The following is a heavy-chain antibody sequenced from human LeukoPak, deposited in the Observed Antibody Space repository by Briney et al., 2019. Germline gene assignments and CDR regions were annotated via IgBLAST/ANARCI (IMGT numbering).Heavy chain of an antibody. J-gene: IGHJ4*02. Sequence: AAVKVSCKASGYTFTSYGISWVRQAPGQGLEWMGWISAYNGNTNYAQKLQGRVTMTTDTSTSTAYMELRSLRSDDTAVYYCARGNVGGGNTYYFDYWGQGTLVTVSS. CDR2: ISAYNGNT. CDR1: GYTFTSYG. V-gene: IGHV1-18*01. D-gene: IGHD2-15*01. CDR3: ARGNVGGGNTYYFDY.